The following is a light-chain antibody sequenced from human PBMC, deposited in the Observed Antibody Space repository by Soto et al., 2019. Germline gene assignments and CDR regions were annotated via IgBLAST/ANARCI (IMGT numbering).Light chain of an antibody. CDR2: DVS. J-gene: IGLJ2*01. Sequence: QSALTQPASVSGSPGQSITISCTGTSSDVGGYNSVSWYQQHPDKAPQLKIFDVSNRPSGISDRVSGSKSGNTASLTISGLQAEEVADYYCSSYTITNTLIFGGGTKVTVL. V-gene: IGLV2-14*03. CDR3: SSYTITNTLI. CDR1: SSDVGGYNS.